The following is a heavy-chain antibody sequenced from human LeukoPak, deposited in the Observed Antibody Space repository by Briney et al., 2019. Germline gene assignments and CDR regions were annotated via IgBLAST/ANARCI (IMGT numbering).Heavy chain of an antibody. V-gene: IGHV1-2*02. D-gene: IGHD1-1*01. CDR2: INPYTGGT. J-gene: IGHJ4*02. Sequence: GASVKVSCKASVYTFTDYYMHWVRQAPGQGLEWMGWINPYTGGTNYAQKFQGRVTMPRDSSISTAYMELSSLTSDDTAVYYCARERGVQLERKLDHWGQGTLVTVSS. CDR1: VYTFTDYY. CDR3: ARERGVQLERKLDH.